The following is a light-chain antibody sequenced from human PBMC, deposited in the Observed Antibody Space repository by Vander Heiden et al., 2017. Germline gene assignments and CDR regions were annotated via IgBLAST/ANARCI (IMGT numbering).Light chain of an antibody. Sequence: SYELTQPPSVSVSPGPTARITCSGDALPKQYAFWYQQKPGQAPVLLIYKDSERPSGIPERFSGSSSGTTVTLTIRGVQAEDEADYYCQSADSSGTWVFGGGTKLTVL. CDR2: KDS. CDR1: ALPKQY. CDR3: QSADSSGTWV. V-gene: IGLV3-25*03. J-gene: IGLJ3*02.